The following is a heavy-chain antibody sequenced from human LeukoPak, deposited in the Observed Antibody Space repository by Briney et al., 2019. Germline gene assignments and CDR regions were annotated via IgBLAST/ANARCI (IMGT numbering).Heavy chain of an antibody. D-gene: IGHD3-9*01. J-gene: IGHJ3*02. CDR1: GFTFDDYG. CDR2: INWNGGST. V-gene: IGHV3-20*04. Sequence: GGSLRLSCAASGFTFDDYGMSWVRQAPGKGLEWVSGINWNGGSTGYADSVKGRFTISRDNAKNSLYLQMNSLRTEDTAVYYCARALERYFDWLPAAFDIWGQGTMVTVSS. CDR3: ARALERYFDWLPAAFDI.